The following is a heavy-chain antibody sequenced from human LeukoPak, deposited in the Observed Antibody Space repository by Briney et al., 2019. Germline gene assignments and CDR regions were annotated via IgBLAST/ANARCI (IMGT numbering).Heavy chain of an antibody. CDR3: VREASGVSSSAFDV. CDR1: EFTFSTYC. CDR2: INSDGTNT. J-gene: IGHJ4*02. D-gene: IGHD1-26*01. Sequence: GGSLRLSCAASEFTFSTYCMHWVRQAPGKGLVWVSRINSDGTNTDYADSVKGRFTISRDNAKNTLYMQMNSLRVDDTAVYYCVREASGVSSSAFDVWGQGTLVTVSS. V-gene: IGHV3-74*01.